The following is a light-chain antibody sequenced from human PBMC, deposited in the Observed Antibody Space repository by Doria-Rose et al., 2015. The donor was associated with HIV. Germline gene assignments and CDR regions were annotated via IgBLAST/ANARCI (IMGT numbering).Light chain of an antibody. V-gene: IGKV3-20*01. CDR2: DGS. CDR1: QSFSSTY. Sequence: IVMTQSPGTLSLSPGERATLSCRASQSFSSTYLAWYQQKPGQAPSLLIYDGSTRATGIPDRFSASGSGTDLTLTINRLEPEDFALYYCHQYGTSWTFGQGTKVEI. J-gene: IGKJ1*01. CDR3: HQYGTSWT.